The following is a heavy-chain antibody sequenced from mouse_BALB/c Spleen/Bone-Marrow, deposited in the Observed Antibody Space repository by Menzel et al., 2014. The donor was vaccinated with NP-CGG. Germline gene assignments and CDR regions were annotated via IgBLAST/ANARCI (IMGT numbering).Heavy chain of an antibody. V-gene: IGHV1S81*02. J-gene: IGHJ4*01. CDR2: INPSNGST. CDR1: GYTFTGYW. D-gene: IGHD1-1*01. Sequence: VQLQQSGAELVKPGASVKLSCKASGYTFTGYWMHWVKQGPGQGLEWIGEINPSNGSTNYNEKFKSMATLTVDKSSSTAYMHLGSLTSEDSAVFYCARLIYGSSYIVDFWGQGTSVTVSS. CDR3: ARLIYGSSYIVDF.